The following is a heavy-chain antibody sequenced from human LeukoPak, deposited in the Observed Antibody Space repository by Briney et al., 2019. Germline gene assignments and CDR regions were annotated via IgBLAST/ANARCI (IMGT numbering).Heavy chain of an antibody. V-gene: IGHV3-21*01. CDR1: GFTFSSYS. D-gene: IGHD6-19*01. CDR3: ARAVGEQWLVPVPNWFDP. Sequence: PGGSLRLSCAASGFTFSSYSMNWVRQAPGKGLEWVSSISSSSYIYYADSVKGRFTISRDNAKNSLYLQMNSLRAEDTAVYYCARAVGEQWLVPVPNWFDPWGQGTLVTVSS. CDR2: ISSSSYI. J-gene: IGHJ5*02.